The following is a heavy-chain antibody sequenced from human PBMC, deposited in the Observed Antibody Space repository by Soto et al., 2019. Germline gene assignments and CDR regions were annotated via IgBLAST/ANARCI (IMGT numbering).Heavy chain of an antibody. CDR1: CFTLSDHY. CDR2: IRSRANNFAT. D-gene: IGHD2-2*02. J-gene: IGHJ6*02. CDR3: ARGQGAAIGDYYYHGMDV. V-gene: IGHV3-73*01. Sequence: GGSLRLSGAGSCFTLSDHYIDCVLQASGKGLEWVGRIRSRANNFATSSAASVKGRFTFSRDDSKNTAYLQMNTLKPEDTAVYYCARGQGAAIGDYYYHGMDVWGQGTTVTVSS.